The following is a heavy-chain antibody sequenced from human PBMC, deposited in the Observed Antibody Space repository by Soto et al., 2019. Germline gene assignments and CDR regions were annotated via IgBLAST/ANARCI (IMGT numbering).Heavy chain of an antibody. CDR3: AADAEAWQHMVTSDY. J-gene: IGHJ4*02. V-gene: IGHV1-58*01. CDR1: GFTFTSSA. D-gene: IGHD2-21*02. Sequence: SVKVSCKASGFTFTSSAFQWVRQARGQRLEWIGWIAVGSGYTNYAQRFQDRVTLTRDMSTATTYMELSRLTSEDTAIYYCAADAEAWQHMVTSDYWGQGTLVTVSS. CDR2: IAVGSGYT.